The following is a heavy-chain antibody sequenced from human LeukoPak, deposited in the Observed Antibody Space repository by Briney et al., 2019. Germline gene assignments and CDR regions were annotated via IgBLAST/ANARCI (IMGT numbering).Heavy chain of an antibody. CDR2: IYPGASDT. D-gene: IGHD1-14*01. V-gene: IGHV5-51*01. CDR1: GYSFTSYW. Sequence: GESLKISCTGSGYSFTSYWIGWVRQMPGKGLEWMGIIYPGASDTRYSPSFQGQVTISADKSISTAYLQWSSLNASDTAMYYCARAGRSAYYYMDVWGKGTTVTVSS. CDR3: ARAGRSAYYYMDV. J-gene: IGHJ6*03.